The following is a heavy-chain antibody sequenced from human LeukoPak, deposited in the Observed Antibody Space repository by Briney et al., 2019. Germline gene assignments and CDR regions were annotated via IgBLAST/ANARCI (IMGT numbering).Heavy chain of an antibody. J-gene: IGHJ6*02. V-gene: IGHV4-39*01. D-gene: IGHD5-18*01. Sequence: PSETLSLTCTVSGGSISSSSYYWGWIRQPPGKGLEWIGSIYYSGSTYYDPSLKSRVTISVDTSKNQFSLRLSSVTAADTAVYYCASLRIYSIYYHYGMDVWGQGTTVTVSS. CDR3: ASLRIYSIYYHYGMDV. CDR1: GGSISSSSYY. CDR2: IYYSGST.